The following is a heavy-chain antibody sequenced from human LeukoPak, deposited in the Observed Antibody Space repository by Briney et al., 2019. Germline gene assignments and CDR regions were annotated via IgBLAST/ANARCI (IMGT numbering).Heavy chain of an antibody. CDR2: IYTSGST. Sequence: SETLSLTCTVSGGSISSYYWSWIRQPAGKGLEWIGRIYTSGSTNYSPSLKSRVTMSVDTSKNQFSLKLSSVTAADTAVYYCARDLYDILTGYSNWFDPWGQGTLVTVSS. CDR3: ARDLYDILTGYSNWFDP. CDR1: GGSISSYY. D-gene: IGHD3-9*01. V-gene: IGHV4-4*07. J-gene: IGHJ5*02.